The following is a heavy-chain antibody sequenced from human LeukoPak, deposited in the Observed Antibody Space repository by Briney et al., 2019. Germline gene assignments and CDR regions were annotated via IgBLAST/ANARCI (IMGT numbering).Heavy chain of an antibody. CDR3: ARALWSGPVYYGMDV. D-gene: IGHD3-10*01. CDR1: GFTSGSCW. CDR2: ISSTSSYI. V-gene: IGHV3-21*06. J-gene: IGHJ6*02. Sequence: GGSLRLSCAASGFTSGSCWMNWVRQTPGKGLEWFSSISSTSSYIYYADSVKGRFTISRDNAKNSLYLQMNSLRAEDTAVYYCARALWSGPVYYGMDVWGQGTTVTVSS.